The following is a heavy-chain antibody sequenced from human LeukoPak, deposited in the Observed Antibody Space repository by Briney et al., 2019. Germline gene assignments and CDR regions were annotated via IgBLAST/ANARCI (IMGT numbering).Heavy chain of an antibody. Sequence: PSETLSLTCTVSGGSISSYYWIWIRQPPGKGLEWIGYIHYSGSTNYNPSLKSRVTISVDTSKNQFSLRLSSVTAAGTAVYYCARGWGYFDFWGQGTLLTVSS. CDR2: IHYSGST. V-gene: IGHV4-59*01. CDR1: GGSISSYY. D-gene: IGHD3-16*01. J-gene: IGHJ4*02. CDR3: ARGWGYFDF.